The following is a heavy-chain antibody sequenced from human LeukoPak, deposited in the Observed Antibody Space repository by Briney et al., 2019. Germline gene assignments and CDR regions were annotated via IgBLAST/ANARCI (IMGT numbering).Heavy chain of an antibody. V-gene: IGHV3-64D*06. D-gene: IGHD6-25*01. Sequence: GGSLRLSCSASGFTFSSYAMHWVRQAPGKGPEYVSAISSNGGSTYYADSVKGRFTISRDNSKNTLYLQMSSLRAEDTAVYYSVTLGGFKLSYFDYWGQGTLVTVSS. J-gene: IGHJ4*02. CDR3: VTLGGFKLSYFDY. CDR2: ISSNGGST. CDR1: GFTFSSYA.